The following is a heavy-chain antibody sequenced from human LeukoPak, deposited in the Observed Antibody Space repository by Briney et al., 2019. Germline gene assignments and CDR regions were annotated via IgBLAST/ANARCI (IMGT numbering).Heavy chain of an antibody. CDR2: INPNSGGI. D-gene: IGHD3-22*01. CDR1: GYTFTGYY. V-gene: IGHV1-2*02. CDR3: ARGGGVIVVFGY. Sequence: ASVKVSCKASGYTFTGYYMHWVRQAPGQGLEWMGWINPNSGGINYAQKFQGRVTMTRDTSITTAYMELSRLRSDDTAVYYCARGGGVIVVFGYWGQGTLVTVSS. J-gene: IGHJ4*02.